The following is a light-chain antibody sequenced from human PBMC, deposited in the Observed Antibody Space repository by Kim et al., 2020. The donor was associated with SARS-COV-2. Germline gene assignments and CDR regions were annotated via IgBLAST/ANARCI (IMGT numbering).Light chain of an antibody. V-gene: IGKV3-20*01. CDR3: QQYGSSPPYT. J-gene: IGKJ2*01. CDR1: QSVSNNY. Sequence: SPGERATLSCRASQSVSNNYLAWYQQKPGQAPRLLIYGASTRATGITDRFSGSGSGTDFSLTISRVEPEDFAVYFCQQYGSSPPYTFGQGTKLEI. CDR2: GAS.